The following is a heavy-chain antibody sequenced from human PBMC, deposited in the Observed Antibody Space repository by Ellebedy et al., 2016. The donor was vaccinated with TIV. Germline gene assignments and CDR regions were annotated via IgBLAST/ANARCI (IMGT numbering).Heavy chain of an antibody. J-gene: IGHJ6*02. CDR1: AYSFTDND. D-gene: IGHD5-12*01. CDR2: INPNSGGT. Sequence: AASVKVSCKASAYSFTDNDIHWVRQAPGQGLEWMGWINPNSGGTHYSQRFQDSVTMTRDTSITTAYMELSRLKSDDTAVYYCARGADIVRVILSNYFYSTMDVWGQGTTVTVSS. V-gene: IGHV1-2*02. CDR3: ARGADIVRVILSNYFYSTMDV.